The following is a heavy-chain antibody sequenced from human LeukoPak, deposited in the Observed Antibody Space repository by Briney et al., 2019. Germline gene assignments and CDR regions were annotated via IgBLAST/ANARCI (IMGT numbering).Heavy chain of an antibody. CDR2: IIPIFGTA. CDR1: GGTFSSYA. V-gene: IGHV1-69*06. J-gene: IGHJ4*02. CDR3: ARALAVAGSYFDY. D-gene: IGHD6-19*01. Sequence: ASVKVSCKASGGTFSSYAISWVRQAPGQVLEWMGGIIPIFGTANYAQKFQGRVTITADKSTSTAYMELSSLRSEDTAVYYCARALAVAGSYFDYWGQGTLVTVSS.